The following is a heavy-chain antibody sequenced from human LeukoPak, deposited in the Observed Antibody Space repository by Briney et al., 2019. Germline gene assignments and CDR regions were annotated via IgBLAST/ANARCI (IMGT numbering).Heavy chain of an antibody. CDR2: ISGSGGST. CDR3: AKGGFCSAGSCYGGFDP. CDR1: GFTFSNAW. V-gene: IGHV3-23*01. D-gene: IGHD2-15*01. J-gene: IGHJ5*02. Sequence: GGSLRLSCAASGFTFSNAWMSWVRQAPGKGLEWVSAISGSGGSTWYADSVKGRFTISRDNSKNTLYMQMNSLRVEDTAVYYCAKGGFCSAGSCYGGFDPWGQGTLVTVSS.